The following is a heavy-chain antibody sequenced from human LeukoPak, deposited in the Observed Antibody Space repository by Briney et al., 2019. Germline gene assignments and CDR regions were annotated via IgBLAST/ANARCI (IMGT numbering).Heavy chain of an antibody. CDR1: GFTFSSYG. D-gene: IGHD1-26*01. J-gene: IGHJ4*02. CDR2: ISFDGGTK. V-gene: IGHV3-30*03. CDR3: VRDLGGRSGH. Sequence: GGSLRLSCAASGFTFSSYGMHWVRQAPGKGLEWVAIISFDGGTKYYPDSVKGRFTISGDQSKSTLYLQMSSLRAEDTAVYYCVRDLGGRSGHWGQGTLVTVSS.